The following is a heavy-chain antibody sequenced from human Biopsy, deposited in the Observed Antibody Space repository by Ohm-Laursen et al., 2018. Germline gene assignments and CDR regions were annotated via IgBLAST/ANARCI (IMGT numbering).Heavy chain of an antibody. J-gene: IGHJ5*02. CDR3: ARDGTSSGPQSYWFDP. Sequence: SVKVSCKASGGTFSSYAINWVRQAPGQGLEWMGRIIPLLDIPTYAQRFKGRVTITADKSTNTAYMELISLRSEDTAVYYCARDGTSSGPQSYWFDPWGQGTLVTVSS. V-gene: IGHV1-69*04. D-gene: IGHD3-10*01. CDR1: GGTFSSYA. CDR2: IIPLLDIP.